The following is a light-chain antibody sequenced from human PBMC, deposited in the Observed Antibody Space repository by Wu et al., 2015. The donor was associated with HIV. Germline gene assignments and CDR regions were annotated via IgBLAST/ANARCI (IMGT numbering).Light chain of an antibody. J-gene: IGKJ1*01. Sequence: EIVMTQSPAILSVSPGERATLSCRASQSVSSNLAWYQQKPGQAPRLLIYAASTRATGIPARFSGSGSGTEFTLTISSLQSEDFAVYYCQQYNSWPRTFGQGTKVEMK. CDR1: QSVSSN. CDR3: QQYNSWPRT. CDR2: AAS. V-gene: IGKV3-15*01.